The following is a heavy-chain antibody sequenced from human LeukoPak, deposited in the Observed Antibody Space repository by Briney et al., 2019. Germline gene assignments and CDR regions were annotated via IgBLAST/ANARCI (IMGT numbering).Heavy chain of an antibody. CDR3: ARDFTIFDAFDI. CDR2: LYSGGNT. CDR1: GFTVSSNY. Sequence: GGSLRLSCAVSGFTVSSNYMSWVRQAPGKGLEWVSVLYSGGNTYYADSVKGRFTISRDNSRSTLYLQMNSLRAEDTAVYYCARDFTIFDAFDIWGQGTMVTVSS. D-gene: IGHD3-3*01. V-gene: IGHV3-53*01. J-gene: IGHJ3*02.